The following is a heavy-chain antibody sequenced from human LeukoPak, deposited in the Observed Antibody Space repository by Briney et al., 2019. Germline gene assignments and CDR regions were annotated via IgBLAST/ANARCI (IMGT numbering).Heavy chain of an antibody. CDR2: INAGNGNT. CDR3: AREPESIAVAGTGFDY. V-gene: IGHV1-3*01. CDR1: GYTFTSYA. D-gene: IGHD6-19*01. J-gene: IGHJ4*02. Sequence: ASVKVSCKASGYTFTSYAMHWVRQAPGQRLEWMGWINAGNGNTKYSQKFQGRVTITRDTSASTAYMELSSLRSEDTAVYYCAREPESIAVAGTGFDYWGQGTLVTVSS.